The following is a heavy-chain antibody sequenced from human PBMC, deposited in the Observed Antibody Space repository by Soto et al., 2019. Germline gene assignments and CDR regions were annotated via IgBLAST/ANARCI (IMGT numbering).Heavy chain of an antibody. Sequence: ASVKVSCKAPGGTLSSYTFSWVRQAPGQTLEWMGWINVGNGNTKYSQKFQGRVTITRDTSASTAYLELSSLISEDTAVYYCARGVVIAAKKKLHADYGGGEPLFTVSS. CDR3: ARGVVIAAKKKLHADY. V-gene: IGHV1-3*01. J-gene: IGHJ4*02. CDR2: INVGNGNT. CDR1: GGTLSSYT. D-gene: IGHD2-15*01.